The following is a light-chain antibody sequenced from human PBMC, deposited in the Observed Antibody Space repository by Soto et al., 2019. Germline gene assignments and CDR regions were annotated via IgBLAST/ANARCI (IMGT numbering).Light chain of an antibody. CDR2: SSD. V-gene: IGLV1-44*01. CDR3: EAWDDSLNAWA. CDR1: SSNIGRNT. J-gene: IGLJ3*02. Sequence: QSVLTQPPSASGTPGQRVTISCSGSSSNIGRNTVKWYRQLPGTAPKLLIGSSDQRPSGVADRFSGSQSGTSASLAISGFQSEDEADYICEAWDDSLNAWAFGGGTKLTVL.